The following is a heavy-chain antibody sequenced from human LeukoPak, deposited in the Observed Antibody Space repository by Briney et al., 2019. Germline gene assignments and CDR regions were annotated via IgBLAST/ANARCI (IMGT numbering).Heavy chain of an antibody. CDR1: GYTFTTHY. J-gene: IGHJ6*02. Sequence: ASVKVSCKASGYTFTTHYMHWVRQAPGQGLEWMGIINPSGGGTSYAQKFQGRVTMTRDTSTSTVYMELSSLRSEDTAVYYCARKSYYYYDLDVWGQGTTVTVSS. CDR3: ARKSYYYYDLDV. CDR2: INPSGGGT. V-gene: IGHV1-46*01.